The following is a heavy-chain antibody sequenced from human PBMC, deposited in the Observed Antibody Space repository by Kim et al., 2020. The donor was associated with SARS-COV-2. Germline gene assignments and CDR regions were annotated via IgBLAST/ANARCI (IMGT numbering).Heavy chain of an antibody. V-gene: IGHV3-30*04. J-gene: IGHJ4*02. CDR2: ISYGGSNK. CDR3: ASDRDDYDSSGYYSAFDY. Sequence: GGSLRLSCAASGFTFSSFAMHWVRQAPGKGLEWVSGISYGGSNKYYADSVKGRFTISRDNSKNTLYLQMTSLRAEDTAVYYCASDRDDYDSSGYYSAFDYWGQGTLVTVSS. CDR1: GFTFSSFA. D-gene: IGHD3-22*01.